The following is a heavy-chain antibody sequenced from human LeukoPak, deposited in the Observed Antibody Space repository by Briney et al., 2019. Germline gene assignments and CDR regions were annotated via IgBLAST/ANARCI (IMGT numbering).Heavy chain of an antibody. D-gene: IGHD1/OR15-1a*01. CDR3: ARVTRDWNSKFGY. V-gene: IGHV4-34*01. CDR1: GGSFSGYY. CDR2: INHSGST. J-gene: IGHJ4*02. Sequence: KASETLSLTCAVYGGSFSGYYWSWIRQPPGKGLEWIGEINHSGSTNYNPSLKSRVTISVDTSKNQFSLKLSSVTAADTAVYYCARVTRDWNSKFGYWGPGTLVTVSS.